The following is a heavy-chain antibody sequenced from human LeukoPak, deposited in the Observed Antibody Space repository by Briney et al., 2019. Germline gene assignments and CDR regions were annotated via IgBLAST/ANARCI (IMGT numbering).Heavy chain of an antibody. V-gene: IGHV4-59*01. D-gene: IGHD2-8*01. CDR1: GGSISSYY. Sequence: SETLSLTCTVSGGSISSYYWSWIRQPPGKGLEWIGYIYYSGSTNYNPSLKSRVTISVDTSKNQFSLKLSSVTAADTAVYYCARGSMVYAIAGLISYYYYGMDVWGQGTTVTVSS. CDR3: ARGSMVYAIAGLISYYYYGMDV. CDR2: IYYSGST. J-gene: IGHJ6*02.